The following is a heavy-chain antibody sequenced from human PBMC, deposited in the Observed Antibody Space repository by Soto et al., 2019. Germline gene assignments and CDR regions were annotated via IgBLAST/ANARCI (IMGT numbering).Heavy chain of an antibody. Sequence: GGSLRLSCAASGFTVTSYYMSWVRQAPGKGLEWVSYISSSSSYTNYADSVKGRFTISRDNAKNSLYLQMNSLRAEDTAVYYCARDFMVRGVSDFRVYWGQGTLVTVSS. V-gene: IGHV3-11*06. J-gene: IGHJ4*02. D-gene: IGHD3-10*01. CDR3: ARDFMVRGVSDFRVY. CDR1: GFTVTSYY. CDR2: ISSSSSYT.